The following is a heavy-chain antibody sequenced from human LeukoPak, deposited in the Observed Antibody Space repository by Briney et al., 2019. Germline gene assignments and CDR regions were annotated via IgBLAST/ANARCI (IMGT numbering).Heavy chain of an antibody. CDR3: ARTSSPNRNYYDSSGRPDY. J-gene: IGHJ4*02. CDR1: GYSFTSYW. D-gene: IGHD3-22*01. Sequence: GESLKISCKGSGYSFTSYWIGWVRQMPGKGLEWMGIIYPGDSDTRYSPSFQGQVTISADKSISTAYLQWSSLKASDTAMYYCARTSSPNRNYYDSSGRPDYWGQGTLVTVSS. CDR2: IYPGDSDT. V-gene: IGHV5-51*01.